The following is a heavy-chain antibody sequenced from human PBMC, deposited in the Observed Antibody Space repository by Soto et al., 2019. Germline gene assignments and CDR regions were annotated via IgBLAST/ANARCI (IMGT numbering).Heavy chain of an antibody. V-gene: IGHV4-30-2*01. J-gene: IGHJ3*02. CDR3: ATYRKLFQI. CDR1: GGSISGGYYS. D-gene: IGHD2-15*01. Sequence: QLQLQESGSGLVKPSQTLSLTCAVSGGSISGGYYSWSWIRQPPGKGLEWMGYINTSGSTYYNSSLKSRVTIAVDRSKNHFFLNLTSVNSADTAVYYWATYRKLFQIWGQGKKGTDAS. CDR2: INTSGST.